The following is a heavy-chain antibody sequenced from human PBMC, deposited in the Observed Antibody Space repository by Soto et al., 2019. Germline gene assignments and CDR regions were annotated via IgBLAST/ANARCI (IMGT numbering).Heavy chain of an antibody. CDR2: IYYSGST. D-gene: IGHD6-19*01. Sequence: SETLSLTSTVAGGSISNCYWSWIRQPPGKGLEWIGYIYYSGSTNYNPSLKSRVTLSVDTSNNQFSLKLSSVTAADTAVYYCARQVGGWSPWYFDIWVQGTLVPVSS. V-gene: IGHV4-59*08. CDR3: ARQVGGWSPWYFDI. CDR1: GGSISNCY. J-gene: IGHJ4*02.